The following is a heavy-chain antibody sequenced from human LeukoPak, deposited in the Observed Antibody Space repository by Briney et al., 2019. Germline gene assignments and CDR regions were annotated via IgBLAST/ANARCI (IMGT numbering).Heavy chain of an antibody. CDR3: ATHRAGDRELIITYNWFDP. CDR1: GVSISSPIYY. Sequence: SETLSLTCTVSGVSISSPIYYWGWIRQSPGKGLEWIGSIFYSGSTYYNPSLKSRVTISVDTSENQFSLKLSSVTAADTAVYYCATHRAGDRELIITYNWFDPWGQGTLVTVSS. J-gene: IGHJ5*02. CDR2: IFYSGST. V-gene: IGHV4-39*01. D-gene: IGHD3-10*01.